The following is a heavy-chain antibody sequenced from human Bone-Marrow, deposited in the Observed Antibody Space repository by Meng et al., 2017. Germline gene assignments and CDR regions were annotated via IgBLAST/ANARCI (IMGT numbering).Heavy chain of an antibody. Sequence: LSLTCAASGFTFSSYSMNWVRQAPGKGLEWVSSISSSSSYIYYADSVKGRFTISRDNAKNSLYLQMNSLRAEDTAVYYCAREPDYYGSGLDYWGQGTLVTVSS. V-gene: IGHV3-21*01. CDR3: AREPDYYGSGLDY. J-gene: IGHJ4*02. CDR2: ISSSSSYI. D-gene: IGHD3-10*01. CDR1: GFTFSSYS.